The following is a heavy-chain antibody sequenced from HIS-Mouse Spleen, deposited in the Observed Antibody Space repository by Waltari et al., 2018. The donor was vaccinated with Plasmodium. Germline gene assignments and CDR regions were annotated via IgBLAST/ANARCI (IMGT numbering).Heavy chain of an antibody. CDR1: GGSFSGSY. V-gene: IGHV4-34*01. J-gene: IGHJ2*01. CDR2: INHSGST. CDR3: ARVTSSGVYWYFDL. Sequence: QVQLQQWGAGLLKPSENLSLTCAAYGGSFSGSYGSWPRQPPGKGLAWIGEINHSGSTNYNPSLKSRVTISVDTSKNQFSLKLSSVTAADTAVYYCARVTSSGVYWYFDLWGRGTLVTVSS. D-gene: IGHD3-3*01.